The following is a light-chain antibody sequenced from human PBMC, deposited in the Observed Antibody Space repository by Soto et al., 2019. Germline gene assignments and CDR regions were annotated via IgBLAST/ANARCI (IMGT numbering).Light chain of an antibody. Sequence: EVVLTQSPGTLSLSPGERVTLSCRASQSVSSNYLAWYQHKPGQAPRLLIFGASNRATGIPDRFSGSGSGTDFTRTISGLEPEDVALYYSQQYSGLALPFCGGTKWDI. V-gene: IGKV3-20*01. CDR2: GAS. CDR1: QSVSSNY. J-gene: IGKJ4*01. CDR3: QQYSGLALP.